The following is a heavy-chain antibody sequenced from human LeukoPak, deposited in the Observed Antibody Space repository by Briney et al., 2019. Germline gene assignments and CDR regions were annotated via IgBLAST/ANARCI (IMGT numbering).Heavy chain of an antibody. D-gene: IGHD5-24*01. CDR2: ISSSSSYI. Sequence: PGGSLRLSCAASGFTFSSYSMNWVRQAPGKGLEWVSSISSSSSYIYYADSVKGRFTISGDNAKNSLYLQMNSLRAEDTAVYYCARDQLRRVEMATNLPYWGQGTLVTVSS. J-gene: IGHJ4*02. CDR3: ARDQLRRVEMATNLPY. V-gene: IGHV3-21*01. CDR1: GFTFSSYS.